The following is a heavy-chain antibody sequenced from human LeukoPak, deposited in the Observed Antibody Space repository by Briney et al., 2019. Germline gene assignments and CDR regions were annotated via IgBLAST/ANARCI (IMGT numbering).Heavy chain of an antibody. CDR1: GISLSNYA. Sequence: GGSLRLSCVVSGISLSNYAMSWVRQAPGKGLEWVSYISERGGTTTYADSVKGRFTISRDNSLNTLNLQMSSLRAEDTAVYFCGNRALVFREFLVIGNTKRPSTNANGGQG. V-gene: IGHV3-23*01. CDR2: ISERGGTT. D-gene: IGHD2-8*01. J-gene: IGHJ1*01. CDR3: GNRALVFREFLVIGNTKRPSTNAN.